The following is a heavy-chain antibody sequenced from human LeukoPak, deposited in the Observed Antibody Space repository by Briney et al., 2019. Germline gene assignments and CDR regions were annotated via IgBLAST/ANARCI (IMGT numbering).Heavy chain of an antibody. CDR1: GASISSDSNY. V-gene: IGHV4-39*07. D-gene: IGHD3-3*02. CDR2: IYHTGST. Sequence: SETLSLTCTVSGASISSDSNYWAWVRQPPGKGLQWIGSIYHTGSTFYNPSLMSRVSISIDSSKNQFSLKLSPVTVADTALYYCARDISISWFYSWGQGTLVSVSS. J-gene: IGHJ5*01. CDR3: ARDISISWFYS.